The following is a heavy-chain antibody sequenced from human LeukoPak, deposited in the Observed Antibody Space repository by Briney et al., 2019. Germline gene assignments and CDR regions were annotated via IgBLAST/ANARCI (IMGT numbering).Heavy chain of an antibody. CDR2: ISGSDGST. J-gene: IGHJ5*02. V-gene: IGHV3-23*01. CDR3: ARDWYCSSSICYTDRNWFDP. D-gene: IGHD2-2*02. Sequence: GGSLRLSCAASGFTFTCCTMNWVRQAPAKGLEWVEGISGSDGSTYYAESVKGRFTISRDISKSTLYLQMNSLRAEDTAVYYCARDWYCSSSICYTDRNWFDPWGQGTLVTVSS. CDR1: GFTFTCCT.